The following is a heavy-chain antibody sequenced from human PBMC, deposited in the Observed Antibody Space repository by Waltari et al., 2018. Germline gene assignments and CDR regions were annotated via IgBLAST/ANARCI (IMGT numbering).Heavy chain of an antibody. Sequence: EVQLLESGGGLVQPGGSLRLSCAASGFTFSSYSMNWVRQAPGKGLEWVSSISSSSSYIYYADSVKGRFTISRDNAKNSLYLQMNSLRAEDTAVYYCARDPSTVVTRFDYWGQGTLVTVSS. CDR3: ARDPSTVVTRFDY. CDR1: GFTFSSYS. V-gene: IGHV3-21*01. CDR2: ISSSSSYI. J-gene: IGHJ4*02. D-gene: IGHD2-21*02.